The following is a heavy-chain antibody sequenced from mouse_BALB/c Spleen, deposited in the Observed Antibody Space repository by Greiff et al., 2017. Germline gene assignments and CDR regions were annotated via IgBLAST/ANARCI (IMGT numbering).Heavy chain of an antibody. Sequence: EVKLVESGGGLVQPGGSRKLSCAASGFTFSSFGMHWVRQAPEKGLEWVAYISSGSSTIYYADTVKGRFTISRDNPKNTLFLQMTSLRSEDTAMYYCARSELSYAMDYWGQGTSVTVSS. CDR1: GFTFSSFG. J-gene: IGHJ4*01. CDR3: ARSELSYAMDY. CDR2: ISSGSSTI. V-gene: IGHV5-17*02.